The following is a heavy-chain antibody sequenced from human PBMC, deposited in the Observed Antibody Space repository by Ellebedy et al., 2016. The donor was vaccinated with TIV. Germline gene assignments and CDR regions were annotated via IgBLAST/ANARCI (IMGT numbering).Heavy chain of an antibody. V-gene: IGHV4-39*01. CDR1: GFTFSSYW. CDR2: IYYSGST. Sequence: GSLRLSCAASGFTFSSYWMHWVRQAPGKGLEWIGSIYYSGSTYYNPSLKSRVTKSVDTSKNLFSLQLNSVTPEDTAVYYCARGWFGSGMGVWGQGTTVTVSS. J-gene: IGHJ6*02. D-gene: IGHD3-10*01. CDR3: ARGWFGSGMGV.